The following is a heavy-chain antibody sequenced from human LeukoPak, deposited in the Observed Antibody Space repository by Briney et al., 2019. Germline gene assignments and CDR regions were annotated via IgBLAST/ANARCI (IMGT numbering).Heavy chain of an antibody. Sequence: SETLSLTCAVSGGSFSGYYWTWIRQPPGKGLEWIGEINHSGRTNYNPSLKSRVIMSVDTSKNQFSLKLSSVTAADTAVYYCARDFSAAFDIWGQGTMVTVSS. J-gene: IGHJ3*02. CDR2: INHSGRT. D-gene: IGHD2/OR15-2a*01. CDR1: GGSFSGYY. V-gene: IGHV4-34*01. CDR3: ARDFSAAFDI.